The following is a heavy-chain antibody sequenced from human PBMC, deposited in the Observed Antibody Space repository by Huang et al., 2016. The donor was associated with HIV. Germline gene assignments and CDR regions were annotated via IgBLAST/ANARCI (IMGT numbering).Heavy chain of an antibody. D-gene: IGHD3-3*01. J-gene: IGHJ4*02. Sequence: EVQLLESGGGLVQPGGSLRLSCAASIFTFSTSAMSWVRRAAGKVLEWCAGISGGGSSTYYADSVKGRFTISRDNSRNTLYLQMKSLRVEDTAIYYCAKGSERSLTGPKYQYYFDYWGQGTLVTVSS. CDR3: AKGSERSLTGPKYQYYFDY. V-gene: IGHV3-23*01. CDR1: IFTFSTSA. CDR2: ISGGGSST.